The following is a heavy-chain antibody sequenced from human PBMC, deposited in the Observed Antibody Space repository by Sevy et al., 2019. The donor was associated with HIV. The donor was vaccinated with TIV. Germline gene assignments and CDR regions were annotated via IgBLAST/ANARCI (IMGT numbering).Heavy chain of an antibody. CDR2: ITTYNGKT. CDR1: GYTFTNYG. Sequence: ASLKVSCKASGYTFTNYGITWVRQAPGQGLEWMGWITTYNGKTNYLEKLQGRVTMTTDTSTSTAYMELRSLRSDDTAVYYCARVHGLVPAAIYPNYGMDVWGQGTTVTVSS. CDR3: ARVHGLVPAAIYPNYGMDV. V-gene: IGHV1-18*01. J-gene: IGHJ6*02. D-gene: IGHD2-2*01.